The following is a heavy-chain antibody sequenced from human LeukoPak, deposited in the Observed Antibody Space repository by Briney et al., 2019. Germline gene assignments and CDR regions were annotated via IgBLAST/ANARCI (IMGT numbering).Heavy chain of an antibody. Sequence: SETLSLTCTVSGGSISSYYWSWIRQPPGKGLEWIGYISYTGSTNYNPSLKSRVTISVDTSRNQFPLKLSSVTAADTAVYFCARSSAGSNRYFDYWGQGTLVTVSS. V-gene: IGHV4-59*01. CDR3: ARSSAGSNRYFDY. J-gene: IGHJ4*02. CDR1: GGSISSYY. CDR2: ISYTGST. D-gene: IGHD5-24*01.